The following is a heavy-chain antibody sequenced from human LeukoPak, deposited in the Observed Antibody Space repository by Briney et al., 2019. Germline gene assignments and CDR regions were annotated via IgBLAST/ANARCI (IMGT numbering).Heavy chain of an antibody. CDR2: ITNSGNSK. CDR3: ARLVCSTIPCYGKFYFDS. Sequence: PGGSLRLSCAASEFTFSSYSMNWVRQAPGKGLEWVSYITNSGNSKSYADSVKGRFAISRDNAKNSVYLQMNSLRAEDTAVYYCARLVCSTIPCYGKFYFDSWGQGTLVPVSS. J-gene: IGHJ4*02. CDR1: EFTFSSYS. D-gene: IGHD2-2*01. V-gene: IGHV3-21*05.